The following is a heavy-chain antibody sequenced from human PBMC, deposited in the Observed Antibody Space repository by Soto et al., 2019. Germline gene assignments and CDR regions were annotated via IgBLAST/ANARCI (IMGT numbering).Heavy chain of an antibody. CDR1: GFTFHDYT. V-gene: IGHV3-43*01. D-gene: IGHD6-6*01. J-gene: IGHJ6*02. Sequence: GSLRLSCAASGFTFHDYTMHWVRQAPGKGLEWVSLISWDGGSTYYADSVKGRFTISRDNSKNSLYLQMNSLRTEDTALYYCAKDIIAARPYYYYALHVWGPGPTVTGS. CDR2: ISWDGGST. CDR3: AKDIIAARPYYYYALHV.